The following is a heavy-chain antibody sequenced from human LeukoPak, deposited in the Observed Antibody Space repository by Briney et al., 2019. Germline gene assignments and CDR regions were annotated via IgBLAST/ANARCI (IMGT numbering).Heavy chain of an antibody. D-gene: IGHD3-22*01. CDR2: INHSGST. CDR3: ARVDSGGYLDFDS. Sequence: SETLSLTCTVYGGSFSGYYWNWIRQPPGKGLEWIGEINHSGSTNYNPSLKSRVTISIDTFKKQFSLKLSSVTAADTAVYYCARVDSGGYLDFDSWGQGTLVTVSS. J-gene: IGHJ4*02. CDR1: GGSFSGYY. V-gene: IGHV4-34*01.